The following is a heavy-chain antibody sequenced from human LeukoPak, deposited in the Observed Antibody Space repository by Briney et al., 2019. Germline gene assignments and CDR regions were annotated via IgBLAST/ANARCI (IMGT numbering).Heavy chain of an antibody. D-gene: IGHD2-2*01. CDR3: AKDPPIVVVDLTEY. CDR2: ISVSDGST. CDR1: GCTFSSYA. Sequence: GGSLRLSCAASGCTFSSYAMSWVRQAPGKGLEWVSAISVSDGSTYYADSVKGRFTISRDNSKNTLYLQMNSLRAEDTAVYYCAKDPPIVVVDLTEYSGQRTLVTASS. V-gene: IGHV3-23*01. J-gene: IGHJ4*02.